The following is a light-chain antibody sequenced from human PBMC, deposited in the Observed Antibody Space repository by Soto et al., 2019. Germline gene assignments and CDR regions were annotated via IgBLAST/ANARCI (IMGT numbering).Light chain of an antibody. J-gene: IGKJ1*01. CDR3: QKYDSGPWA. CDR2: AAS. CDR1: QGIGKG. V-gene: IGKV1-27*01. Sequence: DIQMTQSPSSLSASVGDRVTITCRASQGIGKGLAWYQQKPGKVPTVLIYAASTLQSGVPSRFSGSGSGTDFTLTISSLQPDDVATYYCQKYDSGPWAFGQGTKVEIK.